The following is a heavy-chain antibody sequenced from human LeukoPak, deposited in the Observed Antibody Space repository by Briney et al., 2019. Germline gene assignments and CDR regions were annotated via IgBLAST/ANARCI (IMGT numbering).Heavy chain of an antibody. Sequence: PGGSLRLSCAGSGYIFYDYGMRWVRQAPGKGLEGGAGINWNGGRTDYAGSVKGRCTISRDNAKTALYLEMNSLRVEDTAFYYCVRLGRDGYTYGAAYWGQGALVTVSS. CDR2: INWNGGRT. D-gene: IGHD5-24*01. CDR1: GYIFYDYG. J-gene: IGHJ1*01. CDR3: VRLGRDGYTYGAAY. V-gene: IGHV3-20*04.